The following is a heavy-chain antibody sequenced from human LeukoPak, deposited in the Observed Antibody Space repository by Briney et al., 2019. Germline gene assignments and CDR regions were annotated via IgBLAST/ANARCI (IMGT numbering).Heavy chain of an antibody. D-gene: IGHD6-19*01. J-gene: IGHJ5*02. CDR1: GFTVSSNY. Sequence: SGGSLRLSCAASGFTVSSNYMSWVRQAPGKGLEWVSIIYSGGSTYYADSVKGRFTISRDNSKNTLYLQMNSLRAEDTAVYYCARDRGGSGWQTFDPWGQGTLVTVSS. CDR3: ARDRGGSGWQTFDP. V-gene: IGHV3-53*01. CDR2: IYSGGST.